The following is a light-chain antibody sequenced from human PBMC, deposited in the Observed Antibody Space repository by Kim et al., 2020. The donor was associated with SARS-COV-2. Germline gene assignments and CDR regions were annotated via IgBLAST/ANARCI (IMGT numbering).Light chain of an antibody. V-gene: IGLV3-1*01. CDR1: ELGDKF. CDR2: QDK. J-gene: IGLJ2*01. Sequence: SVSPGQTASITCSGDELGDKFTSWYQHKPGQSPLIVIFQDKKRPSGIPERFSGSTSENTATLTISGTQATDEADYYCQTWDNGLVVFGGGTQLTVL. CDR3: QTWDNGLVV.